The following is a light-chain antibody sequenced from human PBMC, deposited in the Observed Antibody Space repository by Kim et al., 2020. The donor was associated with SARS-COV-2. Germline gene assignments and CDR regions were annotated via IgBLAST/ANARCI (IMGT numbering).Light chain of an antibody. CDR1: QSIDSW. CDR3: QQYHGLWA. V-gene: IGKV1-5*03. J-gene: IGKJ1*01. CDR2: KAS. Sequence: DIQMTQSPSTLSASVGDRITITCRASQSIDSWLAWYQQKPGKAPKLLIYKASSLQSGVPSRFSGSGSGTEWTLTISNLQPDDFATYGGQQYHGLWAFGRGTKVDIK.